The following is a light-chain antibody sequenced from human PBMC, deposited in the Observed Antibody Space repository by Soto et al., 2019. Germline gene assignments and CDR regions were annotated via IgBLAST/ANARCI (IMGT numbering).Light chain of an antibody. CDR2: EVN. CDR1: NSDVGGYDY. V-gene: IGLV2-14*01. Sequence: QSVLTQPASVSGSPGQSITISCTGTNSDVGGYDYVSWYQQYPGKAPKVIIYEVNKRPSGISNRFSGSKSGNMASLTISGLQAEDEADYYCSSYTTSSTRVFGPGTKVTVL. CDR3: SSYTTSSTRV. J-gene: IGLJ1*01.